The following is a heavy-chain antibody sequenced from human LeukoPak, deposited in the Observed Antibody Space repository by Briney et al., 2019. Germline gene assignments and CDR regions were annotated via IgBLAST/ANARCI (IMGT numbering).Heavy chain of an antibody. CDR3: ARLSRALPDY. CDR1: DGSISTYY. CDR2: IYDSGSA. V-gene: IGHV4-59*08. D-gene: IGHD5/OR15-5a*01. Sequence: PSETLSLTCTVSDGSISTYYWSWIRQPPGKGLEWIGYIYDSGSANYNPSLKSRVPISVDTSTNQFSLKLSSVTAADTAVYYCARLSRALPDYWGQGTLVTVSS. J-gene: IGHJ4*02.